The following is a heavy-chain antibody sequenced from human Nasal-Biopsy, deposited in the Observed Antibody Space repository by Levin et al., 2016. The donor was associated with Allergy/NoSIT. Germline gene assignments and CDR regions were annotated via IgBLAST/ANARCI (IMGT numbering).Heavy chain of an antibody. V-gene: IGHV4-4*02. CDR1: GDSIRGGQW. D-gene: IGHD5-18*01. CDR2: VYETGKT. Sequence: SETLSLTCTVSGDSIRGGQWWSWVRQPPGKGLEWVGEVYETGKTSYNPSLKSRVSISLDKSKNQFSLNLNSVTAADTAVYYCAITGYSSELLFFDYWGQGSMVTVSS. CDR3: AITGYSSELLFFDY. J-gene: IGHJ4*02.